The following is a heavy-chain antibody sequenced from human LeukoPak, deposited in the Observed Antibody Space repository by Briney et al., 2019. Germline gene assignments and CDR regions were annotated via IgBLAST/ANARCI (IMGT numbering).Heavy chain of an antibody. V-gene: IGHV5-51*01. J-gene: IGHJ4*02. CDR3: ARQPGYYGSGSYFDY. Sequence: PGASLQISCQGSGYSFTSYWIGWVRQMPGKGLEWMGIIYPGDSDTRYSPSFQGQVTISADKSISTAYLQWSSLKASDTAMYYCARQPGYYGSGSYFDYWGQGTLVTVSS. CDR1: GYSFTSYW. CDR2: IYPGDSDT. D-gene: IGHD3-10*01.